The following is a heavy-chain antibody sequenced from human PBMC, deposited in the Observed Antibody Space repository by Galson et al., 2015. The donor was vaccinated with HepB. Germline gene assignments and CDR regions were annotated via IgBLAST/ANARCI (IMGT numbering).Heavy chain of an antibody. CDR3: ARDRGSGSHFFDY. CDR1: TYTFSYYA. D-gene: IGHD2-15*01. CDR2: IDTNTGNP. V-gene: IGHV7-4-1*02. J-gene: IGHJ4*02. Sequence: SVKVSCKASTYTFSYYAMNWVRQAPGQGLEWMGWIDTNTGNPTYAQGFTGRFVFSLDTSVSTAYLQINSLKAEDTAVYCCARDRGSGSHFFDYWGQGTLVTVSS.